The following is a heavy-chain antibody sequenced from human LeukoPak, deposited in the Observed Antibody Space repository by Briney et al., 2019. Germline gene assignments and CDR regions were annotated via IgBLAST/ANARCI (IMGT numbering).Heavy chain of an antibody. CDR2: ISYDGSNK. V-gene: IGHV3-30*03. D-gene: IGHD3-10*01. Sequence: GSLRLSCAASGFTFSSYGMHWVRQAPGKGLEWVAVISYDGSNKYYADSVKGRFTISRDNSKNTLYLQMNSLRAEDTAVYYCTTYGSGSGVDYWGQGTLVTVSS. CDR3: TTYGSGSGVDY. CDR1: GFTFSSYG. J-gene: IGHJ4*02.